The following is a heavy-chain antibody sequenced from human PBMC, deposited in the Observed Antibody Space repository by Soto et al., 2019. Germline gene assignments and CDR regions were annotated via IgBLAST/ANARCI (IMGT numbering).Heavy chain of an antibody. CDR1: GFTFRSYW. D-gene: IGHD3-22*01. J-gene: IGHJ3*02. CDR3: AREGPYYYSTSGYYAPPGAFDI. CDR2: INQDGSEE. Sequence: GGSLRLSCAASGFTFRSYWMSWVRQAPGKGLEWVASINQDGSEEYYVDSVKGRFTISRDNAMNSLFLHLDSLRVEDTAVFYCAREGPYYYSTSGYYAPPGAFDIWGQGTKVTVS. V-gene: IGHV3-7*03.